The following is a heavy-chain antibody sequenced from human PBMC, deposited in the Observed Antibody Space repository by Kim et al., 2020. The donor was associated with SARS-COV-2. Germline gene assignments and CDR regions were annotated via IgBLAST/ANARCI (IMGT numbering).Heavy chain of an antibody. CDR1: GFRFSNYG. CDR3: ARDLIYLRLTSVADA. Sequence: GGSLRLSCATSGFRFSNYGMQWVRQAPGKGLEWLAFISDDGSNKYYTDSVKGRFTIARDYSKNTLYVQMSSLSADDTGIYYCARDLIYLRLTSVADAWGQGTLVIVSS. CDR2: ISDDGSNK. D-gene: IGHD1-1*01. J-gene: IGHJ5*02. V-gene: IGHV3-33*05.